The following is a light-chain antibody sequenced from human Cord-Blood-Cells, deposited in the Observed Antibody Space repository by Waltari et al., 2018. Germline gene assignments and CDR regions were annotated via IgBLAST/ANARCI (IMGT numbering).Light chain of an antibody. Sequence: DIVMTQSPDSLAVSLVERATINCKSSQSVLYSSHNKNYLAWYQQKPGQPPKLLIYWASTRESGVPDRFSGSGSGTDFTLTISSLQAEDVAVYYCQQYYSTPRTFGQGTKVEIK. J-gene: IGKJ1*01. V-gene: IGKV4-1*01. CDR3: QQYYSTPRT. CDR1: QSVLYSSHNKNY. CDR2: WAS.